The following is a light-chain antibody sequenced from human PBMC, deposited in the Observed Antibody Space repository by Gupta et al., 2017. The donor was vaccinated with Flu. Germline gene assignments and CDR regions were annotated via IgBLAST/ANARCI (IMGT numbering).Light chain of an antibody. CDR1: SSDVGGDNY. Sequence: GTSSDVGGDNYVSWYQQHPGKAPKLMIYEVSKRPAGVSNRFSGSKAGNTASLTISGLQAEDEADYYCSSYTSSSPFFGTGTKVTVL. J-gene: IGLJ1*01. CDR2: EVS. CDR3: SSYTSSSPF. V-gene: IGLV2-14*01.